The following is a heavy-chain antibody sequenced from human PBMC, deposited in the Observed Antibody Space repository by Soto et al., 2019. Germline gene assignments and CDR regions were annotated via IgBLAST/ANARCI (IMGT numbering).Heavy chain of an antibody. J-gene: IGHJ6*03. V-gene: IGHV3-23*01. D-gene: IGHD4-17*01. Sequence: GGSLRLSCAASGFTFSSYAMSWVRQAPGKGLEWVSAISGSGGSTYYADSVKGRFTISRDNSKNTLYLQMNSLRAEDTAVYYCAKAGNPAYGDRGYYMDVWGKGTTVTVSS. CDR3: AKAGNPAYGDRGYYMDV. CDR1: GFTFSSYA. CDR2: ISGSGGST.